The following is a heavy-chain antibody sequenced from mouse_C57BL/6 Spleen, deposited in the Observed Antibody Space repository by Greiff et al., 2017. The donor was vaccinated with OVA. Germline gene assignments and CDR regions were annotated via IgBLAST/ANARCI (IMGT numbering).Heavy chain of an antibody. CDR1: GYTFTDYY. J-gene: IGHJ4*01. D-gene: IGHD6-2*01. Sequence: VQLQQSGPELVKPGASVKISCKASGYTFTDYYMNWVKQSHGKSLEWIGDINPNNGGTSYNQKFKGKATLTVDKSSSTAYMELRSLTSEDSAVYYCARSVSLYAMDYWGQGTSVTVSS. CDR3: ARSVSLYAMDY. CDR2: INPNNGGT. V-gene: IGHV1-26*01.